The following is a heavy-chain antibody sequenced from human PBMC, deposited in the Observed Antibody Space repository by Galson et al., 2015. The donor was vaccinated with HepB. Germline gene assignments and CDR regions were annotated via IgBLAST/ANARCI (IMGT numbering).Heavy chain of an antibody. J-gene: IGHJ3*02. CDR2: INAGNGNT. D-gene: IGHD6-13*01. CDR1: GYTFTSYA. V-gene: IGHV1-3*01. Sequence: SVKVSCKASGYTFTSYAMHWVRQAPGQRLEWMGWINAGNGNTKYSQKFQGRVTITRDTSASTAYMELSSLRSEDTAVYYCARGDSSWFAFDIWGQGTMVTVSS. CDR3: ARGDSSWFAFDI.